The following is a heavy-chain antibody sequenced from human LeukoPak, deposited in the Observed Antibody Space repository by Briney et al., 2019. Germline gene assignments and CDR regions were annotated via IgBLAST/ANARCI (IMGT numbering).Heavy chain of an antibody. CDR3: AREAWFDP. CDR2: MSYDGSNK. J-gene: IGHJ5*02. V-gene: IGHV3-30*04. CDR1: GFTFSSYA. Sequence: GRSLRLSCAASGFTFSSYAMHWVRQAPGKGLEWVAVMSYDGSNKYYADSVKGRFTISRDNSKNTLYLQMNSLRAEDTAVYYCAREAWFDPWGQGTLVTVSS.